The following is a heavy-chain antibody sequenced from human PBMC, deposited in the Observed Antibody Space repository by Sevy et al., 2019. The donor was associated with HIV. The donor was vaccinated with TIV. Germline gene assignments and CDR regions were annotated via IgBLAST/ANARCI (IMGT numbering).Heavy chain of an antibody. CDR1: GFTSSSYS. D-gene: IGHD2-15*01. J-gene: IGHJ4*02. CDR2: ISSSSSTI. V-gene: IGHV3-48*02. CDR3: ARDPGCSGGSCYRVTTFDY. Sequence: GGSLRLSCAASGFTSSSYSMNWVRQAPGKGLEWVSYISSSSSTIYYADSVKGRFTISRDNAKNSLYLQMNSLRDEDTAVYYCARDPGCSGGSCYRVTTFDYWGQGTLVTVSS.